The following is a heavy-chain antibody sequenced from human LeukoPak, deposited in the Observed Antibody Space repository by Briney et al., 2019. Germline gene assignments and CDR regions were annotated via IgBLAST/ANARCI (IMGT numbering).Heavy chain of an antibody. V-gene: IGHV4-39*01. J-gene: IGHJ4*02. CDR2: IYYSGST. CDR1: GDSISSSSYY. CDR3: ARLGDYYDSSGYLGY. Sequence: SETLSLTCTVSGDSISSSSYYWGWIRQPPGKGLEWIGSIYYSGSTYYNPSLKSRVTISVDTSKNQFSPKLSSVTAADTAVYYCARLGDYYDSSGYLGYWGQGTLVTVSS. D-gene: IGHD3-22*01.